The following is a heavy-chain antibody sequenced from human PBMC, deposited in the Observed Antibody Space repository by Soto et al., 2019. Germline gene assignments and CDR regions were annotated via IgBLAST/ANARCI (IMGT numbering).Heavy chain of an antibody. Sequence: EVQLLESGGGLVQPGGSLRLSCAASGFTFSSYAMSWVPQAPGKGLEWVSAISGSGGSTYYADSVKGRFTISRDNSKNTLYLQMNSLRAEDTAVYYCAKGLGGYCSGGSCSLIYFDYWGQGTLVTVSS. CDR1: GFTFSSYA. D-gene: IGHD2-15*01. CDR3: AKGLGGYCSGGSCSLIYFDY. J-gene: IGHJ4*02. CDR2: ISGSGGST. V-gene: IGHV3-23*01.